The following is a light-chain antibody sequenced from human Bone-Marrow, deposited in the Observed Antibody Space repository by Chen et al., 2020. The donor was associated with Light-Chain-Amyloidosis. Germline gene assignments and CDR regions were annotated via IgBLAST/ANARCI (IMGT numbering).Light chain of an antibody. CDR3: CSYAGSNTYV. Sequence: QPALTQPPSASGSPGQSVTIPCTGTSSDVGRYNLVSWYQQYPGKAPKLIIYDVTKRPSGVSNRFSGSKSGNTASLTISGLQAEDEADYYCCSYAGSNTYVFGTETKVTVL. V-gene: IGLV2-23*02. CDR2: DVT. CDR1: SSDVGRYNL. J-gene: IGLJ1*01.